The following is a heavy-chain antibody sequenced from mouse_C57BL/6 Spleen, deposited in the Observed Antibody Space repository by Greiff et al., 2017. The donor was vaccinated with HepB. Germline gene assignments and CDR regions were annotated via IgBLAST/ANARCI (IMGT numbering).Heavy chain of an antibody. CDR2: IDPETGGT. V-gene: IGHV1-15*01. J-gene: IGHJ4*01. Sequence: QVQLKESGAELVRPGASVTLSCKASGYTFTDYEMHWVKQTPVHGLEWIGAIDPETGGTAYNQKFKGKAILTADKSSSTAYMELRSLTSEDSAVYYCTRGLRRRDYAMDYWGQGTSVTVSS. D-gene: IGHD2-12*01. CDR1: GYTFTDYE. CDR3: TRGLRRRDYAMDY.